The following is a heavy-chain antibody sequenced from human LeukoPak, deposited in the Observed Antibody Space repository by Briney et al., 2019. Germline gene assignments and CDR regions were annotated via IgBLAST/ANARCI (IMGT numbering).Heavy chain of an antibody. Sequence: GASVKVSCKASGYTFTGYYMHWVRQAPGQGLEWMGWINPNSGGTNYAQKFQGRVTMTRDTSISTAYMELSRLRSDDTAVYYCARSSTVVTAIFYYWGQGTLVTVSS. CDR1: GYTFTGYY. CDR3: ARSSTVVTAIFYY. V-gene: IGHV1-2*02. D-gene: IGHD4-23*01. J-gene: IGHJ4*02. CDR2: INPNSGGT.